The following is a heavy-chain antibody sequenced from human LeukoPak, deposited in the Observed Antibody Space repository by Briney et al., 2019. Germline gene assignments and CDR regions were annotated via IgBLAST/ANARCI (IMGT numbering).Heavy chain of an antibody. D-gene: IGHD1-1*01. CDR2: IIPIFGTA. Sequence: SVKVSCKASGGTFITYTINWVRQAPGQGLEWMGGIIPIFGTANYAQKFQGRITITTDDSTSTAYMELSSLRSQDTAVYYCATYMLRDNWNVHTFDSWGQGTLVTVSS. J-gene: IGHJ4*02. V-gene: IGHV1-69*05. CDR3: ATYMLRDNWNVHTFDS. CDR1: GGTFITYT.